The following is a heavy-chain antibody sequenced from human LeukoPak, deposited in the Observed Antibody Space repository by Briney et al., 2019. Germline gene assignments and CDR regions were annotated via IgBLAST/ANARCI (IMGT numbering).Heavy chain of an antibody. D-gene: IGHD2-21*02. V-gene: IGHV3-23*01. CDR1: GFTFRSYV. CDR2: FSGSGDNI. J-gene: IGHJ4*02. CDR3: ARLTANHFDY. Sequence: GGSLRLSCATSGFTFRSYVMSWVRKAPGKGLEWVSVFSGSGDNIYYADSVRGWFTISRDMSKESLYLEMSSLRAEDTAMYYCARLTANHFDYWGLGTLVTVSS.